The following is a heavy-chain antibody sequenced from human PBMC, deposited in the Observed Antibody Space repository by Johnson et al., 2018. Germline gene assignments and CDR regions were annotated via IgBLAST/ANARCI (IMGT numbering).Heavy chain of an antibody. D-gene: IGHD2-2*01. Sequence: FTNSGMHWVRQAPGQRLEWMGWISAGNGITKYSEKFQGRVTITRDTSASTAYMDLSSLRSEDTAVYYCVASTPSYYMDVWGTGTTVTVSS. V-gene: IGHV1-3*01. CDR2: ISAGNGIT. J-gene: IGHJ6*03. CDR3: VASTPSYYMDV. CDR1: FTNSG.